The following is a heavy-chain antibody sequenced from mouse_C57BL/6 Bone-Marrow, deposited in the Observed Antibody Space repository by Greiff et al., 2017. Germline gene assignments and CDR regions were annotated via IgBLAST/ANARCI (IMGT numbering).Heavy chain of an antibody. CDR3: ARCYYGSSYWSFDV. CDR2: IYPGGGYT. D-gene: IGHD1-1*01. J-gene: IGHJ1*01. CDR1: GYTFTNYW. V-gene: IGHV1-63*02. Sequence: QVQLQQSGAELVRPGTSVKISCKASGYTFTNYWLGWVKQRPGHGLEWIGDIYPGGGYTNYNEKVKGKATLTADTSSSAAYMQLSSLTSEYSAVYFCARCYYGSSYWSFDVWGAGTTVTVSS.